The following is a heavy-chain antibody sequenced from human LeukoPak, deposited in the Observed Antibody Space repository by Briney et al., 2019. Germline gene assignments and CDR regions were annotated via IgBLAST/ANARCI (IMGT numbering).Heavy chain of an antibody. V-gene: IGHV3-23*01. CDR1: GFTFSSYA. D-gene: IGHD6-19*01. CDR2: ISGSGGST. CDR3: AKETSSGWESLYYFDY. Sequence: GGSLRLSCAASGFTFSSYAMSWVRQAPGKGLEWDSAISGSGGSTYYADSVKGRFTISRDNSKNTLYLQMNSLRAEDTAVYYCAKETSSGWESLYYFDYWGQGTLVTVSS. J-gene: IGHJ4*02.